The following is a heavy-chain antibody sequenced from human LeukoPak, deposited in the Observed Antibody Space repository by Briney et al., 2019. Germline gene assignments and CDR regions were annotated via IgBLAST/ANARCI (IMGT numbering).Heavy chain of an antibody. Sequence: GGSLRLSCAASGFTFDDYAMHWVRQVPGKGLEWVSGISWNSGSMGYADSVKGRFAISRDNAENSLYLQMNSLRADDMALYYCAKGDGYTLRGAFDYWGQGTLVTVSS. D-gene: IGHD5-24*01. CDR2: ISWNSGSM. CDR3: AKGDGYTLRGAFDY. CDR1: GFTFDDYA. V-gene: IGHV3-9*03. J-gene: IGHJ4*02.